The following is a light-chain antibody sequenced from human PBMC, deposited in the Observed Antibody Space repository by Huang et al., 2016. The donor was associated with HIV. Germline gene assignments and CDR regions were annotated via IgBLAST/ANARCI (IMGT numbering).Light chain of an antibody. CDR1: QTISYNKNY. Sequence: DIVMIQSPDSLVVSLGVRATINCKSSQTISYNKNYLAWYQQKPGQSPKLLIYWASTRESGVPDRFSGSGSGTDFTLTISSLQPEDVAVYYCQQYYSKPLTFGGGTKVEIK. J-gene: IGKJ4*01. CDR3: QQYYSKPLT. V-gene: IGKV4-1*01. CDR2: WAS.